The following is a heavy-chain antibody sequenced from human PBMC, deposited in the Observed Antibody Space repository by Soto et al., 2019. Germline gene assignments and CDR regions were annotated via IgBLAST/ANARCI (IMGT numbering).Heavy chain of an antibody. Sequence: GASVKVSCKASGFTFTSSAMQWVRQARGQRLEWIGWIVVGSGNTNYAQKFQERVTITRDMSTSTAYMELSSLRSEDTAVYYCAAVGAPSESGSDIWGQGTMVTVSS. J-gene: IGHJ3*02. CDR2: IVVGSGNT. V-gene: IGHV1-58*02. CDR3: AAVGAPSESGSDI. D-gene: IGHD3-10*01. CDR1: GFTFTSSA.